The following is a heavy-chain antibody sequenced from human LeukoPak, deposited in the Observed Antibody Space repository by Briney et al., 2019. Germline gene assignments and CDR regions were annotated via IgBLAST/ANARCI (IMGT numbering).Heavy chain of an antibody. D-gene: IGHD3-22*01. Sequence: GGSLRLSCAASGFTFSSYGMHWVRQAPGKVLEWVAFIRYDRRNQYYADSVKGRFTISRDNSKNTLYLQMNSLRAEDTAIYYCAKDQGTGYYYNYYYYMDVWGKGTTVTVSS. CDR1: GFTFSSYG. CDR2: IRYDRRNQ. CDR3: AKDQGTGYYYNYYYYMDV. J-gene: IGHJ6*03. V-gene: IGHV3-30*02.